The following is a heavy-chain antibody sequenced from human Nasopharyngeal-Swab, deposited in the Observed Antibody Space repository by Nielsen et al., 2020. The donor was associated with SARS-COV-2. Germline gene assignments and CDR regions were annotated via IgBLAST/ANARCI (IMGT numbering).Heavy chain of an antibody. CDR1: GGSISSSNW. J-gene: IGHJ5*02. CDR3: ARVRCSSTSCVLAGWFDP. CDR2: IYHSGST. V-gene: IGHV4-4*02. Sequence: SETLSLTCAVSGGSISSSNWWSWVRQPPGKGLEWIGEIYHSGSTNCNPSLKSRVTISVDKSKNQFSLKLSSVTAADTAVYYCARVRCSSTSCVLAGWFDPWGQGTLVTVSS. D-gene: IGHD2-2*01.